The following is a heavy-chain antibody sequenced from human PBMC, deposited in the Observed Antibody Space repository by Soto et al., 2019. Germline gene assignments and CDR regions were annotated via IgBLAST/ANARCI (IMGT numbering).Heavy chain of an antibody. Sequence: GSLRLSCTASRFTFNRHAMSWVRQAPGKGLEWVSAISGSGGATYYADSVKGRFNISRDNSKNTLYLQMNSLRAEDTAVYYCAKDGGEWLPVAYWGQGTLVTVSS. CDR1: RFTFNRHA. CDR3: AKDGGEWLPVAY. D-gene: IGHD3-16*01. CDR2: ISGSGGAT. J-gene: IGHJ4*02. V-gene: IGHV3-23*01.